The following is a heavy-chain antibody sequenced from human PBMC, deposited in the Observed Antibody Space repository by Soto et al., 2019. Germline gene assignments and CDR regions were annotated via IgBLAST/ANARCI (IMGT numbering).Heavy chain of an antibody. CDR3: ARFDDYYYGMDV. CDR1: GFSLSNARMG. Sequence: QVTLKESGPVLVKPTETLTLTCTVSGFSLSNARMGVSWIRQPPGKALEWLAHIFSNDEKSYSTSLTSRLTISKDTSKSQVVLTMTNMDPVDTATYYCARFDDYYYGMDVWGQGTTVTVSS. J-gene: IGHJ6*02. CDR2: IFSNDEK. V-gene: IGHV2-26*01.